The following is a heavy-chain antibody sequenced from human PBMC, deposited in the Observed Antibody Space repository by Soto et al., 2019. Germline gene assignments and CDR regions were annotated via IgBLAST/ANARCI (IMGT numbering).Heavy chain of an antibody. CDR1: GDFLTTYC. Sequence: LSLTCDVSGDFLTTYCWNWIRQSPGKGLEWIGYIFYGGHTNYNPSLRGRATISVDTSKNQFSLKLSSVTAADTAVYYCARSPQYSSGWNGGFDYWGQGTLVTVSS. CDR3: ARSPQYSSGWNGGFDY. J-gene: IGHJ4*02. CDR2: IFYGGHT. D-gene: IGHD6-19*01. V-gene: IGHV4-59*01.